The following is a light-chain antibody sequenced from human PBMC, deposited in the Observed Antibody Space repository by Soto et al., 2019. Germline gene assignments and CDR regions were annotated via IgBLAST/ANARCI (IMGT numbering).Light chain of an antibody. Sequence: IQMTQSPSSLSAAIGDRVTITCRASQGIRNDLDWFQQKPGKAPKLLIYAASNLQSGVPARFSGSGFGTDFTLTISSLQPEDFATYYCLQKYFYPFTFGPGTKVDIK. CDR1: QGIRND. J-gene: IGKJ3*01. CDR2: AAS. V-gene: IGKV1-6*01. CDR3: LQKYFYPFT.